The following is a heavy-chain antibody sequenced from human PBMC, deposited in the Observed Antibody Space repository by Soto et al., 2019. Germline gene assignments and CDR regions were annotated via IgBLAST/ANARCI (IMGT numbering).Heavy chain of an antibody. V-gene: IGHV3-48*01. CDR2: ISSSSSTI. CDR1: GLTFSSYS. Sequence: GGSLRLSCAASGLTFSSYSMNWVRQAPGKGLEWVSYISSSSSTIYYADSVKGRFTISRDNAKNSLYLQMNSLRAEDTAVYYCARGSGWFNWGQGTLVTVSS. J-gene: IGHJ4*02. D-gene: IGHD6-19*01. CDR3: ARGSGWFN.